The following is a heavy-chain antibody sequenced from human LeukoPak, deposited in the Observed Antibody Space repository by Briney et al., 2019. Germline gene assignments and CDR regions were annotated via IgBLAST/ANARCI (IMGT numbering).Heavy chain of an antibody. CDR3: AKVIREVDMSYDY. CDR2: IHYSGGST. CDR1: GFTFSNAW. Sequence: PGGSLRLSCAASGFTFSNAWMSWVRQAPGKGLEWVSAIHYSGGSTYYADSVKGRFTISRDNSKNTLYLQMNSLRAEDTAVYYCAKVIREVDMSYDYWGQGALVTVSS. J-gene: IGHJ4*02. V-gene: IGHV3-23*01. D-gene: IGHD5-24*01.